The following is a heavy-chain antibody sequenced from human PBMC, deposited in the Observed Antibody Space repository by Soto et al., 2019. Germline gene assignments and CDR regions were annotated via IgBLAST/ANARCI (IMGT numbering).Heavy chain of an antibody. CDR1: GFTFSSYS. J-gene: IGHJ4*02. V-gene: IGHV3-21*01. Sequence: EVQLVESGGGLVKPGGSLRLSCAASGFTFSSYSMNWVRQAPGKGLEWVSSISSSSSYIYYADSVKGRFTISRDNAKNSLYLQMNSLRAEDTAVYYCARVHIAAAALLDYWGQGTLVTVSS. D-gene: IGHD6-13*01. CDR3: ARVHIAAAALLDY. CDR2: ISSSSSYI.